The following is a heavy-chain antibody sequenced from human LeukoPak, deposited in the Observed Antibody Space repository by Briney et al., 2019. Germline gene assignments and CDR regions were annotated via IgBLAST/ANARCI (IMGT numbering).Heavy chain of an antibody. CDR2: INPNSGGT. J-gene: IGHJ6*03. V-gene: IGHV1-2*06. D-gene: IGHD6-13*01. CDR1: GYTFTGYY. CDR3: ARSGIAAAGTPQGIYYYYYMDV. Sequence: GASVKVSCKASGYTFTGYYMHWVRQAPGQGLEWMGRINPNSGGTNYAQKFQGRVTMTRDTSISTAYMELRRLRSDDTAVYYCARSGIAAAGTPQGIYYYYYMDVWGKGTTVTVSS.